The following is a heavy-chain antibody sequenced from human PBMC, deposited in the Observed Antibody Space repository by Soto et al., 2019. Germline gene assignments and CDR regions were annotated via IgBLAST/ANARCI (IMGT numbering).Heavy chain of an antibody. CDR3: ARVKDFPGGMDV. Sequence: EVQLVESGGGLVQPGGSLRLSCAASGFTFSSYEMHWVRQAPGKGLEWVSYISSSGSNIYYADSVKGRFTISRDNDKNSLYLQMNSLGAEDTAVYYCARVKDFPGGMDVWGQGTTVTVSS. J-gene: IGHJ6*02. V-gene: IGHV3-48*03. D-gene: IGHD2-15*01. CDR1: GFTFSSYE. CDR2: ISSSGSNI.